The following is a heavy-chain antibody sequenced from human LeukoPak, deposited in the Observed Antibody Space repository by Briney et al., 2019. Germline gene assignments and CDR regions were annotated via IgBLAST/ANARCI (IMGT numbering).Heavy chain of an antibody. CDR2: IYYSGST. V-gene: IGHV4-59*01. CDR1: GGSMRSNH. J-gene: IGHJ5*02. Sequence: SETLSLTCTVSGGSMRSNHWSLTRQPPGKGLEWIGNIYYSGSTNYNPSLKSRVTISIDPSKNQFSLKLSSVTAADTAIYYCVKDNGRWFDPWGQGTLVTVSS. D-gene: IGHD1-26*01. CDR3: VKDNGRWFDP.